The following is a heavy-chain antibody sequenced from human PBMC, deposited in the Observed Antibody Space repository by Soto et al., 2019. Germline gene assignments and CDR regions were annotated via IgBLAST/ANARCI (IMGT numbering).Heavy chain of an antibody. D-gene: IGHD3-10*01. CDR1: GFTLQNYA. CDR3: AKGKSTGDIDWFDP. V-gene: IGHV3-23*01. CDR2: LIGGHYGT. J-gene: IGHJ5*02. Sequence: GSLRLSCTASGFTLQNYAMAWVRQAPGKGLEWVSTLIGGHYGTAYSYSVKGRFTVSRDNSKNCLYLQMNSLGVEDTAMYFCAKGKSTGDIDWFDPWGQGSLVTVSS.